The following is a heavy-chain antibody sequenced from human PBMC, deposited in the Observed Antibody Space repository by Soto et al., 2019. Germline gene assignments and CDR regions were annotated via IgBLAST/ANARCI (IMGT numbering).Heavy chain of an antibody. CDR2: ISAYNGNT. CDR3: AREYGSSPSCYIGDNWFDP. Sequence: SVKVSCMPSGYTFTSYGISWVRQAPGQGLEWMGWISAYNGNTNDAQKLQGRVTMTTDTSTSTAYMELRSLRSNDTAVYSCAREYGSSPSCYIGDNWFDPWGQGTLVTVSS. D-gene: IGHD2-2*02. V-gene: IGHV1-18*01. J-gene: IGHJ5*02. CDR1: GYTFTSYG.